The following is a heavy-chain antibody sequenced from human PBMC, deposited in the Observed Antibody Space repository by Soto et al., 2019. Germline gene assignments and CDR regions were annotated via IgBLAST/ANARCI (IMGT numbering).Heavy chain of an antibody. Sequence: GAPAEVCCKASGESVNNNDVTWVRQATGQGLEWMGWMNPGSGDTGYAQKFQGRVTMTRDISIATAYMELSSLRSDDTAIYYCARMATFGSLNWCDPWGQGPLVTVS. V-gene: IGHV1-8*01. CDR2: MNPGSGDT. D-gene: IGHD3-16*01. CDR3: ARMATFGSLNWCDP. CDR1: GESVNNND. J-gene: IGHJ5*02.